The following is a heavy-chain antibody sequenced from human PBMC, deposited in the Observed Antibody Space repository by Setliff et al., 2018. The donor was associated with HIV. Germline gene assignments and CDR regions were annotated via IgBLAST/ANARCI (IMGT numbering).Heavy chain of an antibody. CDR1: GGSITTNNYY. J-gene: IGHJ4*01. D-gene: IGHD3-22*01. CDR2: IYYTGHT. CDR3: ARLMHYYDSFWVLWRENYFDS. Sequence: PSETLSLTCTVTGGSITTNNYYWGWIRQPPGKGLEWIGTIYYTGHTFYNPSLKGRVTLSVDTSKSQFSLKLSSVTAADTAVYYCARLMHYYDSFWVLWRENYFDSWGRGTLVTVSS. V-gene: IGHV4-39*07.